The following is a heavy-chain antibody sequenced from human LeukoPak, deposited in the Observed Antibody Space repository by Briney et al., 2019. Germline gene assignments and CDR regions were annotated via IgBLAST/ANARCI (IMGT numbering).Heavy chain of an antibody. Sequence: SETLSLTCTVSGGSISSYYWSWIRQPPGKGLEWIGYIYYSGSTNYNPSLKSRVTISVDTSKNQFSLKLSSVTAADTAVYYCARLPMPRAFDIWGQGTMVTVSS. J-gene: IGHJ3*02. CDR1: GGSISSYY. V-gene: IGHV4-59*01. CDR2: IYYSGST. D-gene: IGHD2-2*01. CDR3: ARLPMPRAFDI.